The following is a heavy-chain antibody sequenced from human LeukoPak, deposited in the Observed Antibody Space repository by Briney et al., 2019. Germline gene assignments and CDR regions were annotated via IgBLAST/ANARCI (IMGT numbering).Heavy chain of an antibody. J-gene: IGHJ3*02. CDR3: ARDSPTFDI. CDR1: GFTVSHNY. Sequence: PGGSLRLSCAASGFTVSHNYMSWVRQAPGKGLEWVSAISGSGGSTYYADSVKGRFTISRDNSKNTLYLQMNSLRAEDTAIYYCARDSPTFDIWGQGTMVTVSS. CDR2: ISGSGGST. V-gene: IGHV3-23*01.